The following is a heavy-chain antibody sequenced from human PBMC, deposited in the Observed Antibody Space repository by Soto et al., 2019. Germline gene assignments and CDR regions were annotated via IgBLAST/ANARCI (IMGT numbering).Heavy chain of an antibody. J-gene: IGHJ3*02. CDR2: IRNKFYSYTT. V-gene: IGHV3-72*01. Sequence: EVQLVESGGGLVQPGGSLRLSCAASGFTFSDHYMDWVRQAPGKGLEWVGCIRNKFYSYTTEYAASVKGRVTISRDDSKNSLYLQMNSLKIEDTAVYFCARGKGTTWTDHALDIWGQGTMVTVSS. CDR3: ARGKGTTWTDHALDI. D-gene: IGHD1-1*01. CDR1: GFTFSDHY.